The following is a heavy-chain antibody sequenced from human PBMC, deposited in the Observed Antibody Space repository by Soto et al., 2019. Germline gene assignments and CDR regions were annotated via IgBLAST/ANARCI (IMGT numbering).Heavy chain of an antibody. J-gene: IGHJ4*02. CDR2: IYYSGST. V-gene: IGHV4-39*01. D-gene: IGHD3-22*01. Sequence: QLQLQESGPGLVKPSETLSLTCTVSGGSISSSSYYWGWIRQPPGKGLEWIGSIYYSGSTYYNPSLKSRVTISVDTSKNQFSLKLSSVTAADTAVYYCARHRRITMIVVVIGANYFDYWGQGTLVTVSS. CDR3: ARHRRITMIVVVIGANYFDY. CDR1: GGSISSSSYY.